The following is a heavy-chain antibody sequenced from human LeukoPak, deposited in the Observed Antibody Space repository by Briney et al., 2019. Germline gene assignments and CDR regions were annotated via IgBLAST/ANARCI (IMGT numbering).Heavy chain of an antibody. CDR1: GFTFSSYS. Sequence: PGGSLRLSCAASGFTFSSYSMNWVRQAPGKGLEWVSYISSSSSTIYYADSVKGRFTISRDNAKNSLYPQMNSLRAEDTAVYYCARDGERYCSSTSCFSLKNYYYMDVWGKGTTVTVSS. CDR2: ISSSSSTI. J-gene: IGHJ6*03. D-gene: IGHD2-2*01. CDR3: ARDGERYCSSTSCFSLKNYYYMDV. V-gene: IGHV3-48*01.